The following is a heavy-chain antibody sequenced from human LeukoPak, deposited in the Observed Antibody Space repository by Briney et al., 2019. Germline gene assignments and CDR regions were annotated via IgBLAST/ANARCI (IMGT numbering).Heavy chain of an antibody. CDR2: IYYSGST. CDR1: GGSIGSYY. CDR3: ARDGNEYSSSREVWLRYMDV. D-gene: IGHD6-6*01. Sequence: SETLSLTCTVSGGSIGSYYWNWIRQPPGKGLEWIGYIYYSGSTNYNPSLKSRVTISVDTSKNQFSLRLNSMTAADTAVYYCARDGNEYSSSREVWLRYMDVWGKGTTVTVSS. J-gene: IGHJ6*03. V-gene: IGHV4-59*01.